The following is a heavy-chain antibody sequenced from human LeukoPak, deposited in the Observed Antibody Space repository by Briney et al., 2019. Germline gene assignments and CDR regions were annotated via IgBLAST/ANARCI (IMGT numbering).Heavy chain of an antibody. J-gene: IGHJ5*02. CDR1: GGTFSSYA. D-gene: IGHD3-22*01. CDR3: AREPPYYYDSSGYYLNWFDP. V-gene: IGHV1-69*13. CDR2: IIPIFGTA. Sequence: ASVKVSCKASGGTFSSYATSWVRQAPGQGLEWMGGIIPIFGTANYAQKFQGRVTITADESTSTAYMELSSLRSEDTAVYYCAREPPYYYDSSGYYLNWFDPWGQGTLVTVSS.